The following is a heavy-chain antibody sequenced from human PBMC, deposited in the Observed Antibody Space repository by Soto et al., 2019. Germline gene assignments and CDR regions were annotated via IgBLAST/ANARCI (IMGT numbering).Heavy chain of an antibody. CDR3: SSCERFPRVGVDYYALDV. D-gene: IGHD3-3*01. V-gene: IGHV3-30*03. CDR1: GFTINRND. J-gene: IGHJ6*02. CDR2: MSFYGNHH. Sequence: QVHLVESGGVVVQPGGSLRLSCAASGFTINRNDMYWVRQAPVMGLEWVAVMSFYGNHHHYPDSVKGRFTISRDNSKNTLSLEMNSLRLDETAVYYCSSCERFPRVGVDYYALDVWGQGTTVIVSS.